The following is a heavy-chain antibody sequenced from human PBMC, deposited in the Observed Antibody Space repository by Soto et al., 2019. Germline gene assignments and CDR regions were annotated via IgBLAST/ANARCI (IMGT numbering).Heavy chain of an antibody. J-gene: IGHJ5*02. CDR1: GGSISSSSYY. V-gene: IGHV4-39*01. Sequence: SETLSLTCTVSGGSISSSSYYWGWIRQPPGKGLEWIGSIYYSGSTYYNPSLKSRVTISVDTSKNQFSLKLSSVTAADTAVYYCARVGVYDFWSGNHNWFDPWGQGTLVTVSS. CDR3: ARVGVYDFWSGNHNWFDP. D-gene: IGHD3-3*01. CDR2: IYYSGST.